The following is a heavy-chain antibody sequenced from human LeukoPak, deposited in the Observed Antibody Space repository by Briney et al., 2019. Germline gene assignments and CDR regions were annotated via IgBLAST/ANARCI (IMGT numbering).Heavy chain of an antibody. J-gene: IGHJ5*02. CDR3: VRGWWGTDYGWTNWFDP. CDR2: ISAYNGNT. Sequence: GASVKVSCKASGYTFTSYGISWVRQAPGQGLEWMGWISAYNGNTNYAQKLQGRVTMTRDTSTSTVYMELSSLRSEDTAVYYCVRGWWGTDYGWTNWFDPWGQGTLVTVSS. D-gene: IGHD4-17*01. V-gene: IGHV1-18*01. CDR1: GYTFTSYG.